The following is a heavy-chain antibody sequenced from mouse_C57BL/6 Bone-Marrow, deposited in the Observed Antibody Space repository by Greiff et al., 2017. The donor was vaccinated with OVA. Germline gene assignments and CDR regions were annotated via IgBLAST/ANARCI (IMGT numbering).Heavy chain of an antibody. J-gene: IGHJ1*03. CDR2: ISGGGGNT. CDR1: GFTFSSYT. CDR3: ARQGLRRYFDV. D-gene: IGHD2-4*01. Sequence: EVKLVESGGGLVKPGGSLKLSCAASGFTFSSYTMSWVRQTPEKRLEWVATISGGGGNTYYPDSVNGRFTISRDNAKNTLYLQMSSLRSEDTALYYCARQGLRRYFDVWGTGTTVTVSS. V-gene: IGHV5-9*01.